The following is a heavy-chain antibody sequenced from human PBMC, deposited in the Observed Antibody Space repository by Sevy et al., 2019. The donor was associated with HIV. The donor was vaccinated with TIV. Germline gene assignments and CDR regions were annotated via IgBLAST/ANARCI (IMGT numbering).Heavy chain of an antibody. CDR1: GFTFSSYG. Sequence: GGSLRLSCAASGFTFSSYGMHWVRQAPGKGLEWVAFIWYDGSNKYYADSVKGRFTISRDNSKNTLYLQMNSLRAEDTAVYYCAKEETYYYDSSGYYPYYGMDVWGQGTTVTVSS. CDR3: AKEETYYYDSSGYYPYYGMDV. J-gene: IGHJ6*02. V-gene: IGHV3-30*02. CDR2: IWYDGSNK. D-gene: IGHD3-22*01.